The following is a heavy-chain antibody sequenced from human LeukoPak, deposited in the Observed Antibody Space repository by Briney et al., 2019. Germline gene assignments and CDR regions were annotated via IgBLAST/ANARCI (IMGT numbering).Heavy chain of an antibody. J-gene: IGHJ5*02. CDR2: IYTSGST. CDR1: GGSISSYY. V-gene: IGHV4-4*07. D-gene: IGHD3/OR15-3a*01. CDR3: AGDPGWTQESGFDP. Sequence: PSETLSLTCTVSGGSISSYYWSWIRQPAGKGLEWIGRIYTSGSTNYNPSLKSRVTMSVDTSKNQFSLKLSSVTAADTAVYYCAGDPGWTQESGFDPWGQGTLVTVSS.